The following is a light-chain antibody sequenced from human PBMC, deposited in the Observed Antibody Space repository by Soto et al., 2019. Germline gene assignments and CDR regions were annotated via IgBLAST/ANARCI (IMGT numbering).Light chain of an antibody. CDR3: SSYTTISTYV. CDR2: DVR. V-gene: IGLV2-14*01. J-gene: IGLJ1*01. CDR1: SSDVGGYNY. Sequence: QSALTQPASVSGSPGQSITISCTGTSSDVGGYNYVSWYQQHPGKAPKLMIYDVRNRPSGVSNRFSGSKSVNTASLTISWLQSEDEADYYCSSYTTISTYVFGPGTKLTVL.